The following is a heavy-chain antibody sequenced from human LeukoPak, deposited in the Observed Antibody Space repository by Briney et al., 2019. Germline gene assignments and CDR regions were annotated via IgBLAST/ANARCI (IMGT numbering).Heavy chain of an antibody. CDR1: GFTFSSYA. D-gene: IGHD3-22*01. CDR2: ISGSGGST. CDR3: AKLDYYDSSALEGAFDI. V-gene: IGHV3-23*01. J-gene: IGHJ3*02. Sequence: TGGSLRLSCAASGFTFSSYAMSWVRQAPGKGLEWVSAISGSGGSTYYADSVKGRFTISRDNSKNTLYLQMNSLRAEDTAVYYCAKLDYYDSSALEGAFDIWGQGTMVTVSS.